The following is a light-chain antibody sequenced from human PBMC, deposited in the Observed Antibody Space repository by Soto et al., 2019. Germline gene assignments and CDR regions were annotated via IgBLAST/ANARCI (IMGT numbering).Light chain of an antibody. CDR1: SSDVGGYNY. CDR3: CSDAGSAYV. Sequence: QSALTQPRSVSGSPGQSVTISCTGTSSDVGGYNYVSWYQQHPGKAPKLMIYDVSKRPSGVPDRFSGSKSGNTASLTISGLQAEDEADYYGCSDAGSAYVFGTGTKVTVL. J-gene: IGLJ1*01. CDR2: DVS. V-gene: IGLV2-11*01.